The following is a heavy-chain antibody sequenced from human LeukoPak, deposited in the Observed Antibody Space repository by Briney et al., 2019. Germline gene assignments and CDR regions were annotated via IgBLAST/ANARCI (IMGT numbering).Heavy chain of an antibody. Sequence: ASVKVSCKVSGYTLTELSMHWVRQAPGKGLEWMGGFDPEDGETIYAQKFQGRVTMTEDTSTDTAYMELSSLRSEDTAVYYCATGIVVVPAPNSNSFDYWGQGTLVTVSS. J-gene: IGHJ4*02. V-gene: IGHV1-24*01. CDR2: FDPEDGET. D-gene: IGHD2-2*01. CDR1: GYTLTELS. CDR3: ATGIVVVPAPNSNSFDY.